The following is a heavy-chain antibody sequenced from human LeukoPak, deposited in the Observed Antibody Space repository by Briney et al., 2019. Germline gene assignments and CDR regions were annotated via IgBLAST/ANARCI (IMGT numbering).Heavy chain of an antibody. CDR1: GYTFTSYD. Sequence: ASVKVSCKASGYTFTSYDISWVRQATGQGLEWMGWMNPNSGNTGYAQKFQGRVTMTRNTSISTAYMELRSLRSEDTAVYYCASYYYGSGSYWFDPWGQGTLVTVSS. J-gene: IGHJ5*02. CDR3: ASYYYGSGSYWFDP. V-gene: IGHV1-8*01. D-gene: IGHD3-10*01. CDR2: MNPNSGNT.